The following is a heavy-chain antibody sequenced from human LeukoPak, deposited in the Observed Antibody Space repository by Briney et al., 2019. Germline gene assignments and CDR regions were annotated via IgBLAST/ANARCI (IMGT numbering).Heavy chain of an antibody. D-gene: IGHD1-14*01. Sequence: SVKVSCKASGGTFSSYAISWVRQAPGQGLEWMGGIIPIFGTANYAQKFQGRVTITTDESTSTAYMELSSLRSEDTAVYYCARDTEIITGAFDIWGQGTMVTVSS. J-gene: IGHJ3*02. CDR2: IIPIFGTA. CDR3: ARDTEIITGAFDI. V-gene: IGHV1-69*05. CDR1: GGTFSSYA.